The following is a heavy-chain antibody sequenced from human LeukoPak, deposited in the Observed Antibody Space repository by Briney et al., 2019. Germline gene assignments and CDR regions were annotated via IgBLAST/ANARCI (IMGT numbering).Heavy chain of an antibody. CDR1: GDSISNSSYY. CDR3: AREGVTGTTGNYYYYYYMDV. J-gene: IGHJ6*03. D-gene: IGHD1-7*01. CDR2: IYTSGST. V-gene: IGHV4-61*02. Sequence: PSETLSLTCTVSGDSISNSSYYWSWIRQPAGKGLEWIGRIYTSGSTNYNPSLKSRVTMSVDTSKNQFSLKLSSVTAADTAVYYCAREGVTGTTGNYYYYYYMDVWGKGTTVTVSS.